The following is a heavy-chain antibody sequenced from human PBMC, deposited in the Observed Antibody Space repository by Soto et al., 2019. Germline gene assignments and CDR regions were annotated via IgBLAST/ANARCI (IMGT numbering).Heavy chain of an antibody. V-gene: IGHV2-5*02. D-gene: IGHD2-2*01. CDR1: GFSLSPSAVG. J-gene: IGHJ4*02. CDR3: ARRRTSSSLFDY. CDR2: ISWDDVK. Sequence: ESGPTLVNPTQTLTLTCTFSGFSLSPSAVGVGWIRQPPGKALEWLALISWDDVKHYRPSLKSRLTITRDTSKNQVVLAMTNMDPVDTATYFCARRRTSSSLFDYWGQGTLVTVSS.